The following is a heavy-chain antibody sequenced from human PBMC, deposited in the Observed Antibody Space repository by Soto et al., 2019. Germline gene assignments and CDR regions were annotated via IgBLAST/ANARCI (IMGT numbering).Heavy chain of an antibody. CDR3: ARLGGSYAVPHFDY. CDR1: GGSISSGGYS. V-gene: IGHV4-30-2*01. CDR2: IYHSGTTT. J-gene: IGHJ4*02. Sequence: LSLTCAVSGGSISSGGYSWSWIRQPPGKGLEWIGYIYHSGTTTNYNPSLKSRVTLSVDTSKNQFSLKLSSVTAADTAVYYCARLGGSYAVPHFDYWGQGTLVTVSS. D-gene: IGHD1-26*01.